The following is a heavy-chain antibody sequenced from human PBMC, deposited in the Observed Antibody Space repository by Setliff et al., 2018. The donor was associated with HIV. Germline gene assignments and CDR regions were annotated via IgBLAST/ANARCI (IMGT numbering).Heavy chain of an antibody. CDR2: ISYDGSNK. CDR3: AREGAVAGTALESDAFDI. D-gene: IGHD6-13*01. V-gene: IGHV3-30-3*01. CDR1: GFTFSSYA. J-gene: IGHJ3*02. Sequence: GESLTISYAASGFTFSSYAMHWVRQAPGKELEWVAVISYDGSNKYYADSVKGRFTVSRDNSKNTLYVQMNSLRAEDTAVYYCAREGAVAGTALESDAFDIWGHGTMVTVSS.